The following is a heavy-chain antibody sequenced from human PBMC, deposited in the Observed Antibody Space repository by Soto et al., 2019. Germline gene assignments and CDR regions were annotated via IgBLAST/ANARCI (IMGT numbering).Heavy chain of an antibody. CDR1: GYTFTSYG. CDR2: ISAYDGNT. CDR3: TRDSPPNDN. Sequence: QVQLVQSGAEVKKPGASVKVSCKASGYTFTSYGISWVRQAPGQGLKWMGRISAYDGNTNYAQKLKCRVTMTTETATRTANMEPRSLRSDDTAGQYRTRDSPPNDNWGEGTLVTFSS. V-gene: IGHV1-18*01. J-gene: IGHJ4*02.